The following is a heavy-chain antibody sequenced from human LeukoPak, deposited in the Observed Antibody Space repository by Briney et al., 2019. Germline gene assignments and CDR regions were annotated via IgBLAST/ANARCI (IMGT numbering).Heavy chain of an antibody. CDR3: AAAGSSGWTDFDY. Sequence: SVKVSCKASGGTFSSYAISWVRQAPGQGLXXXXXIIPIFGTXXXAQKFQGRVTITADESTSTAYMELSSLRSEDTAVYYCAAAGSSGWTDFDYWGQGTLVTVSS. CDR1: GGTFSSYA. J-gene: IGHJ4*02. CDR2: IIPIFGTX. V-gene: IGHV1-69*01. D-gene: IGHD6-19*01.